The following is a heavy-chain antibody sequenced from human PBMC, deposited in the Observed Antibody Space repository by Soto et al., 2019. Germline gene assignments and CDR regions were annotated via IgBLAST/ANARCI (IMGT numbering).Heavy chain of an antibody. V-gene: IGHV4-61*01. D-gene: IGHD1-1*01. CDR1: GGFVSSGSYY. CDR2: MSHSGGN. J-gene: IGHJ3*02. CDR3: ARVERGTATTVVDAFDI. Sequence: PSETLSLTCAVYGGFVSSGSYYWSWIRQPPGKGLEWIGEMSHSGGNHFNPSLKNRVTKSVDKSKNQISMMIRSVTAADTALYYCARVERGTATTVVDAFDIWGPGTMVT.